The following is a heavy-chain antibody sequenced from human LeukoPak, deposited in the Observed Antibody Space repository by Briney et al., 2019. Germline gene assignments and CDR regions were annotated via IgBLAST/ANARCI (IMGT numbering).Heavy chain of an antibody. CDR1: GGSISSSSYY. V-gene: IGHV4-39*01. Sequence: SETLSLTCIVSGGSISSSSYYWGWIRQPPGKWLGCIGSIYISGNTYYSASLKSRVTMSVATSKNQFSRKWSSVTAADTDVYSCARHVLEYQLQWTVDYWGQGTLVSVSS. CDR3: ARHVLEYQLQWTVDY. J-gene: IGHJ4*02. D-gene: IGHD2-2*01. CDR2: IYISGNT.